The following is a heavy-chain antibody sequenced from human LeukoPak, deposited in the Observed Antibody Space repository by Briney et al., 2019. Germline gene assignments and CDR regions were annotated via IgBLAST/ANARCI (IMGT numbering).Heavy chain of an antibody. D-gene: IGHD2-2*01. CDR3: ARQEERIVVPAATNAFDI. J-gene: IGHJ3*02. CDR1: GGSISSSSYY. CDR2: IYYSGST. V-gene: IGHV4-39*01. Sequence: PSETLSLTCTVSGGSISSSSYYWGWIRQPPGKGLEWIGSIYYSGSTYYNPSLKSRVTISVDTSKNQFSLKLSSVTAADTAVYYCARQEERIVVPAATNAFDIWGQGTMVTVSS.